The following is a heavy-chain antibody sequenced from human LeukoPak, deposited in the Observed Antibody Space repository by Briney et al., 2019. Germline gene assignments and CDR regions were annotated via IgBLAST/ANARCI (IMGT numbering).Heavy chain of an antibody. D-gene: IGHD1-26*01. CDR3: ARVVGAIDY. J-gene: IGHJ4*02. Sequence: SETLSLTCTVSGGSISSSSYYWGWIRQPPGKGLEWIGNIYYSGSTYYNPSLKSRVTISVDTSKNQFSLKLSSVTAADTAVYYCARVVGAIDYWGQGTLVTVSS. V-gene: IGHV4-39*07. CDR2: IYYSGST. CDR1: GGSISSSSYY.